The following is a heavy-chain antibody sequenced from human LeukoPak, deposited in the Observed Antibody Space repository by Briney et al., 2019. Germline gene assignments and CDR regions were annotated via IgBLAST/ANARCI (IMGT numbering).Heavy chain of an antibody. CDR1: GGSISSYY. V-gene: IGHV3-23*01. J-gene: IGHJ6*02. D-gene: IGHD5-18*01. CDR3: AKVSGRIQIWPQPFGDGMDV. CDR2: ISGSGGNT. Sequence: ETLSLTCTVSGGSISSYYWSWVRQAPGKGLECVSAISGSGGNTYYADSVKGRFTISRDNSKNMLYLQMNSLRAEDTAVYYCAKVSGRIQIWPQPFGDGMDVWGQGTTVTVSS.